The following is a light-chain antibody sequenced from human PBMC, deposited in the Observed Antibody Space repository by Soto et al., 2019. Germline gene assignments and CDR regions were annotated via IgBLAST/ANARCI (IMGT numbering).Light chain of an antibody. J-gene: IGKJ5*01. CDR3: QQYNSYSYT. CDR2: DVS. Sequence: DIQMTQSPPSLSVSVGDRVTITCQASQDISNYLHWFQQKPGKAPQLLIFDVSNLQTGVPSRFSGSGSGTEFTLTISSLQPDDFATYYCQQYNSYSYTFGQGTRLEI. CDR1: QDISNY. V-gene: IGKV1-33*01.